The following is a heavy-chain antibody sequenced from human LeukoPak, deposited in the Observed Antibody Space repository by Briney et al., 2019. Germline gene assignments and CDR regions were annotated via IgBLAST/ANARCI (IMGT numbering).Heavy chain of an antibody. Sequence: GGSLRLSCAASGFTVSSNYMSWVRQAPGKGLEWVSVIYSGGSTYYADSVKGRFTISRHNSKNTLYLQMNSLRAEDTAVYYCARGLSSGSYRYYYGMDVWGQGTTVTVSS. CDR3: ARGLSSGSYRYYYGMDV. CDR2: IYSGGST. D-gene: IGHD3-10*02. J-gene: IGHJ6*02. V-gene: IGHV3-53*04. CDR1: GFTVSSNY.